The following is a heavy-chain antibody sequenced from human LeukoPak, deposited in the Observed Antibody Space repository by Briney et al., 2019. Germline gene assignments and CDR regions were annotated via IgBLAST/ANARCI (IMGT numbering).Heavy chain of an antibody. CDR1: GFTFSNAW. V-gene: IGHV3-15*01. Sequence: GGSLRLSCAASGFTFSNAWMSWVRQAPGKGLEWVGHIKSKTDGGTTDYAAPVKGRFTISRDDSKNTLYLQMNTLRAEDTAVYFCTTKTASGTGGTFYYYYGMDVWGQGTTVTVSS. D-gene: IGHD2-8*02. J-gene: IGHJ6*02. CDR2: IKSKTDGGTT. CDR3: TTKTASGTGGTFYYYYGMDV.